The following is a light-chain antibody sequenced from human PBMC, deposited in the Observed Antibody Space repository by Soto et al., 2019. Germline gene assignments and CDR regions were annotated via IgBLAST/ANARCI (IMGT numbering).Light chain of an antibody. J-gene: IGKJ4*01. V-gene: IGKV3-20*01. CDR1: QSVSSN. Sequence: EIVMTQSPATLSVSPGERATLSCRASQSVSSNLAWYQQKPGQAPRLLIYSASSRATGIPDRFSGSGSGTDFTLTISRLEPEDFAVYYCQYYGRSPLTFGGGTKVDIK. CDR2: SAS. CDR3: QYYGRSPLT.